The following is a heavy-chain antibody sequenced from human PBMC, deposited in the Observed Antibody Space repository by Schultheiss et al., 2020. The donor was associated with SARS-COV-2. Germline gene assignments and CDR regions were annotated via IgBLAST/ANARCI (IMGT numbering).Heavy chain of an antibody. Sequence: SGPTLVKPTETLTLTCTVSGFSLSNARMGVSWIRQPPGKALEWLAHIDWDDDKYYSTSLKTRLTISKDTSKNQVVLTMTNMDPVDTATYYCARIRDGGSYLDYWGQGTLVTVSS. CDR2: IDWDDDK. V-gene: IGHV2-70*01. J-gene: IGHJ4*02. CDR3: ARIRDGGSYLDY. CDR1: GFSLSNARMG. D-gene: IGHD1-26*01.